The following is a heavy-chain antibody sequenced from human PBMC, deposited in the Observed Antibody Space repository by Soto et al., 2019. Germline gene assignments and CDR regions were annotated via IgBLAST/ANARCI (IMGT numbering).Heavy chain of an antibody. CDR3: AREVMPEPYYYDGMDV. D-gene: IGHD2-21*01. Sequence: QVQLVQSGAEVKKPGSSVKVSCKASGGTFSSYTISWVRQAPGQGLEWMGRIIPILGIANYAQKFQGRVTITADKSTSTAYMELSSLRSEDTAVYYCAREVMPEPYYYDGMDVWGQGTTVTVSS. V-gene: IGHV1-69*02. CDR1: GGTFSSYT. CDR2: IIPILGIA. J-gene: IGHJ6*02.